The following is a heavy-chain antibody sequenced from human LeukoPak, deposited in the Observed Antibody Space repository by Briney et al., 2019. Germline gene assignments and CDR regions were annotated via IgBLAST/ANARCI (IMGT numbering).Heavy chain of an antibody. CDR3: AREGGYDYVWGSYRSHYFDY. D-gene: IGHD3-16*02. V-gene: IGHV4-4*07. J-gene: IGHJ4*02. Sequence: SETLSLTCTVSGGSISSYYWSWIRQPAGKGLEWIGRIYTSGSTNYNPSLKSRVTMSVDTSKNQFSLKLSSVTAADTAVYYCAREGGYDYVWGSYRSHYFDYWGQGTLVTVSS. CDR1: GGSISSYY. CDR2: IYTSGST.